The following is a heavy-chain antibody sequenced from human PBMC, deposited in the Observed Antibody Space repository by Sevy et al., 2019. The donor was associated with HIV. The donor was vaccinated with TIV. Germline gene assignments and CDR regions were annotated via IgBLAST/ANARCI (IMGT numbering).Heavy chain of an antibody. Sequence: GGSLRLSCAVSGFTVSNNFLNWVRQSPGKGLEWVSTVYSDLRTFYEDSVKGRFTVSRDDPKNALYLQMNSLRAEVTAVYYCARVIDGYHREFNYFYYYMDVWGKGTTVTVSS. J-gene: IGHJ6*03. D-gene: IGHD5-12*01. CDR2: VYSDLRT. CDR3: ARVIDGYHREFNYFYYYMDV. V-gene: IGHV3-53*01. CDR1: GFTVSNNF.